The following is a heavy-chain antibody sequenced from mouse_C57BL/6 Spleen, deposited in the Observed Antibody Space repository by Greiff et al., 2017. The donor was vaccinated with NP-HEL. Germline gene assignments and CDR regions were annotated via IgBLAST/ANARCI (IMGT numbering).Heavy chain of an antibody. CDR3: ARELVDY. V-gene: IGHV5-6*01. CDR1: GFTFSSYG. Sequence: EVKLMESGGDLVKPGGSLKLSCAASGFTFSSYGMSWVRQTPDKRLEWVATISSGGSYTYYPDSVKGRFTISRDNAKNTLYLQMSSLKSEDTAMYYCARELVDYWGQGTTLTVSS. J-gene: IGHJ2*01. CDR2: ISSGGSYT. D-gene: IGHD4-1*01.